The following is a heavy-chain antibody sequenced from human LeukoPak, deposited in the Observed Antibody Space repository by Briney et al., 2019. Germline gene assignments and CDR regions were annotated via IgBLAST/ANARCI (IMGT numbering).Heavy chain of an antibody. J-gene: IGHJ4*02. V-gene: IGHV3-21*01. D-gene: IGHD3-10*01. CDR2: ISSSSSYI. CDR1: GFTFSSYS. CDR3: ARDRLLWFGELTYYFDY. Sequence: GGSLRLSCAASGFTFSSYSMNWVRQAPGKGLEWVSSISSSSSYIYYADSVKGRFTISRDNAKNSLYLQMNSLRAEDTAVYYCARDRLLWFGELTYYFDYWGQGTLVTVSS.